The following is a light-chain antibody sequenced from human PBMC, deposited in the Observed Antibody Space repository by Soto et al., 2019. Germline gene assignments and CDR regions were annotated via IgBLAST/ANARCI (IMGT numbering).Light chain of an antibody. J-gene: IGKJ4*01. Sequence: EVVLTQSPVTLSLSPGERATLSCRASQGVGSYVAWYQHKPGHLPRLLIYDTSNRAAGVPVRFSGSGSETDFTLIINGLEPDDFAVYYCQQRSTWPALTFGGGTKVEV. CDR2: DTS. CDR3: QQRSTWPALT. V-gene: IGKV3-11*01. CDR1: QGVGSY.